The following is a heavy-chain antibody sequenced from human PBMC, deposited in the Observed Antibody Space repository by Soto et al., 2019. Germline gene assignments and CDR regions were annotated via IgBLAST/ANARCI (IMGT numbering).Heavy chain of an antibody. D-gene: IGHD1-1*01. CDR3: ARGPPLGTVSGTGALEF. V-gene: IGHV1-2*02. Sequence: VQLVQSGAEVKKPGASLKVSCKATGYTFHGNYIHWVRQAPGQGLEWMGWLNPDSGGTEYVQKFQGRVAMTRDTSIKTAYMELRSLTTDDSAVYFCARGPPLGTVSGTGALEFWGQGTEVIVSS. J-gene: IGHJ3*01. CDR2: LNPDSGGT. CDR1: GYTFHGNY.